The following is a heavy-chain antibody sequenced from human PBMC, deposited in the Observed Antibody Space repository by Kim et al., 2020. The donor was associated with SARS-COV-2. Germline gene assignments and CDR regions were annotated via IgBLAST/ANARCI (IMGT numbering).Heavy chain of an antibody. CDR2: VANDDST. D-gene: IGHD2-8*02. CDR1: GITVSGIY. V-gene: IGHV3-53*01. Sequence: GGSLRLSCVASGITVSGIYMSWARQSPGKGLEWVSLVANDDSTHYADSVKGRFTISRDNSKSTLYLQMNSLRVEDAAVYSCSIGGGVSGGQGTLVAVSS. CDR3: SIGGGVS. J-gene: IGHJ4*02.